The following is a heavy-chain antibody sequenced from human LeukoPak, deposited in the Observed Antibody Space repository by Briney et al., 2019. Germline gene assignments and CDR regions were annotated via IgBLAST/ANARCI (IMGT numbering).Heavy chain of an antibody. V-gene: IGHV4-59*01. J-gene: IGHJ5*02. Sequence: SETLSLTCTVSGGSISSYYWSWIRQPPGKGLEWIGYIYYSGSTNYNPSLKSRVTTSVDTSKNQFSLKLSSVTAADTAVYYCARDREGHCSSTSCYRRFDPWGQGTLVTVSS. CDR2: IYYSGST. CDR1: GGSISSYY. CDR3: ARDREGHCSSTSCYRRFDP. D-gene: IGHD2-2*01.